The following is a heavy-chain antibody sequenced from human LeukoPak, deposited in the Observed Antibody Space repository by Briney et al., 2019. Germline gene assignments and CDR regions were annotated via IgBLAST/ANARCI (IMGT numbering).Heavy chain of an antibody. D-gene: IGHD3-10*01. Sequence: PGGSLRLSCAASGFTFSSYWMHWVRQAPGKGLVCVSRINSDGRSTSYADSVKGRFTISRDNAKNTLYLQMNSLRAEDTAVYYCARVGMVRGVMPEYYFDYWGQGTLVTVSS. CDR1: GFTFSSYW. J-gene: IGHJ4*02. V-gene: IGHV3-74*01. CDR3: ARVGMVRGVMPEYYFDY. CDR2: INSDGRST.